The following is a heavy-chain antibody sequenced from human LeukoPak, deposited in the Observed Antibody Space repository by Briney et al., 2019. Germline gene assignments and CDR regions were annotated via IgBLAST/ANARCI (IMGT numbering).Heavy chain of an antibody. J-gene: IGHJ6*02. D-gene: IGHD5-12*01. Sequence: GGSLRLSCAASGFIFSNYGMHWVRQAPGKGLEWVAVISDDGSNKYYADSVKGRLIISRDNSKNTLYLQVNSLRPEDTAVYYCAKGGYSYDYYYYAMDVWGPGTTVTVSS. CDR3: AKGGYSYDYYYYAMDV. CDR1: GFIFSNYG. V-gene: IGHV3-30*18. CDR2: ISDDGSNK.